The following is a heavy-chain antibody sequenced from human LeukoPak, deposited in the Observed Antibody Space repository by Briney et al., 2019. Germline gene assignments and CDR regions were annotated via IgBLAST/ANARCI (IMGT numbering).Heavy chain of an antibody. D-gene: IGHD3-10*01. J-gene: IGHJ1*01. CDR2: ISGSCSYT. V-gene: IGHV3-23*01. CDR1: GFTFSSYA. CDR3: AKYFASGSYYKLPH. Sequence: GESLRLSCAASGFTFSSYAMSWVRQAPGKVLEWVSTISGSCSYTYYADSVKGRFTISRDNSKNTLYLQMNSLRAEDTAVYYCAKYFASGSYYKLPHWGQGTLVTVSS.